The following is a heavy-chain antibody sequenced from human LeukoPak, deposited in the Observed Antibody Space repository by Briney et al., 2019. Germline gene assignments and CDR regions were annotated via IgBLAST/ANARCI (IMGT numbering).Heavy chain of an antibody. CDR1: GFTFRSYG. J-gene: IGHJ6*03. Sequence: GGTLRLSCAASGFTFRSYGMTWVRQAPGKGLECVSLIYSGGNTYYADSVKGRFTISRDNAKNSLYLQMNSLRAEDTAVYYCARTNRRVGGSYYYMDVWGKGTTVTVSS. CDR3: ARTNRRVGGSYYYMDV. V-gene: IGHV3-21*01. D-gene: IGHD3-10*01. CDR2: IYSGGNT.